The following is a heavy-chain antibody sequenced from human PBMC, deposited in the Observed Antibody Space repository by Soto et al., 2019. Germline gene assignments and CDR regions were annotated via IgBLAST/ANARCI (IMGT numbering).Heavy chain of an antibody. D-gene: IGHD3-3*02. V-gene: IGHV4-59*01. J-gene: IGHJ4*02. CDR3: ARDHFGSLDY. CDR2: IANSGGA. Sequence: PSETLSLTCTVSGDSISTNQWGWIRQPPGKGLEWIGYIANSGGANYNPSLKSRLTMSKDMARNQFSLKLSSVTAADTAIYYCARDHFGSLDYWGQGTLVTVS. CDR1: GDSISTNQ.